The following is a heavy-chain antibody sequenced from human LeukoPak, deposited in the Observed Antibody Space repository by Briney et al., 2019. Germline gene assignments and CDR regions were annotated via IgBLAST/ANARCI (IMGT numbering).Heavy chain of an antibody. CDR3: AREGDYYGSGFTFDY. J-gene: IGHJ4*02. CDR2: IKSKTDGGTT. V-gene: IGHV3-15*01. CDR1: GFTFSNAW. Sequence: GGSLRLSCAASGFTFSNAWMSWVRQAPGKGLEWVGRIKSKTDGGTTDYAAPVKGRITISRDDSKNTLFLQMNSLKTEDTAVYYCAREGDYYGSGFTFDYWGQGTLVTVSS. D-gene: IGHD3-10*01.